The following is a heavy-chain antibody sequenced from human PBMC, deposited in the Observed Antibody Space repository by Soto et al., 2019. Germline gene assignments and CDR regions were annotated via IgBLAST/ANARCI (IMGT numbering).Heavy chain of an antibody. V-gene: IGHV1-18*01. J-gene: IGHJ4*02. Sequence: ASVKVSCKASGYTFTGYGINWVRQAPGQGLEWMGWISAYNGNTNYAQKLQGRVTMTTETSTSTAYMELSSLRSDDTAVYYCARGQSSSWYGDYWGQGTLVTVSS. D-gene: IGHD6-13*01. CDR3: ARGQSSSWYGDY. CDR2: ISAYNGNT. CDR1: GYTFTGYG.